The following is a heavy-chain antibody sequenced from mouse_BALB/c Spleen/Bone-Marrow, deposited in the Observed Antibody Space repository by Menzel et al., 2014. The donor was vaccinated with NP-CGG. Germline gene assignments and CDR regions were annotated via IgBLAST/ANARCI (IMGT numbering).Heavy chain of an antibody. Sequence: EVQVVESGGGLMKPGGSLKLSCAASGFTFSDYYMYWVRQTPEKRLEWVATISDGGTYSYYADSVKGRLTISRDNAKSNLYLQMNSLKSEDTAMYYCARDMGDYWGQGTTLTVSS. J-gene: IGHJ2*01. CDR3: ARDMGDY. V-gene: IGHV5-4*02. CDR1: GFTFSDYY. CDR2: ISDGGTYS. D-gene: IGHD1-1*02.